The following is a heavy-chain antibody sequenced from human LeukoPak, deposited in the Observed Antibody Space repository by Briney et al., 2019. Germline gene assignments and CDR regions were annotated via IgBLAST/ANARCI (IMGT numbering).Heavy chain of an antibody. CDR2: DGST. CDR1: GASISSGGYH. D-gene: IGHD2/OR15-2a*01. Sequence: PSETLSLTCTVSGASISSGGYHCSWIRQHPGKGLEWIGNDGSTSYNPSLKSRLTISVDTSKNQFSLKLSSVTAADTAIYYCAIYFVDGGGRGTWGQGTLVTVSS. J-gene: IGHJ4*02. CDR3: AIYFVDGGGRGT. V-gene: IGHV4-31*03.